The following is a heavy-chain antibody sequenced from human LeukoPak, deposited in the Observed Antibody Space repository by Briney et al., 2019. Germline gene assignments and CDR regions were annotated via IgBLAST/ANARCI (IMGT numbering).Heavy chain of an antibody. CDR3: ARAIGYCTGGSCWSGYYGMDV. CDR1: GFAFSNYW. CDR2: IDSDGSDT. D-gene: IGHD2-15*01. J-gene: IGHJ6*02. Sequence: GGSLRLSCAASGFAFSNYWMHWVRQAPGWGLVMVSLIDSDGSDTRYADSVKGRFTISRDNAENTLHLQMNSLRAEDTAVYYCARAIGYCTGGSCWSGYYGMDVWGQGTTVTVSS. V-gene: IGHV3-74*01.